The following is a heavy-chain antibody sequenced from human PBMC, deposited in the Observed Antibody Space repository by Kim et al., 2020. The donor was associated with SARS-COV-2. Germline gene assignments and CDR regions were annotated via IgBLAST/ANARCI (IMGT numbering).Heavy chain of an antibody. V-gene: IGHV3-30*18. CDR1: GFTFSSYG. Sequence: GGSLRLSCAASGFTFSSYGMHWVRQAPGKGLEWVAVISYDGSNKYYADSVKGRFTISRDNSKNTLYLQMNSLRAEDTAVYYCAKGSYSSGWSDAFDIWGQGTMVTVSS. J-gene: IGHJ3*02. CDR2: ISYDGSNK. D-gene: IGHD6-19*01. CDR3: AKGSYSSGWSDAFDI.